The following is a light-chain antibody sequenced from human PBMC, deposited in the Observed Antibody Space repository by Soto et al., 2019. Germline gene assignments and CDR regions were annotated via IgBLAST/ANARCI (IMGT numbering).Light chain of an antibody. CDR1: QGISSY. CDR3: QPYYSYPRS. J-gene: IGKJ2*01. Sequence: ALRMTQSPSSFSASTGDRVTITCRASQGISSYLAWYQQKPGKAPKLLIYAASTLQSGITSRFSGSGHGTDILLTVTCLQSEDFSTYYCQPYYSYPRSFGQGTKLEIK. V-gene: IGKV1-8*01. CDR2: AAS.